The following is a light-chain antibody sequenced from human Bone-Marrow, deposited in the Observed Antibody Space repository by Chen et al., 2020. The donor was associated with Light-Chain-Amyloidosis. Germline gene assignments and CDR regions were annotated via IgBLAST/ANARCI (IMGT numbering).Light chain of an antibody. CDR1: SSDVGGYNY. J-gene: IGLJ2*01. CDR3: CSIAGTYSVV. V-gene: IGLV2-11*01. Sequence: QSALTQPRSVSGSPGQSVTISCTGTSSDVGGYNYVSWYQQYSGKAPKLIIYDVAKRPSGVPDRFSGSKSGNPASLTISELQAEDEADYHCCSIAGTYSVVVGGGTKLTVL. CDR2: DVA.